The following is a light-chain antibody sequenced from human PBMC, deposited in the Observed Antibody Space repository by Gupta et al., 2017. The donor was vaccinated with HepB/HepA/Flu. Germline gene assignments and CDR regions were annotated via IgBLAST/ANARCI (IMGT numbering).Light chain of an antibody. CDR3: QSYDSSLSGSGV. CDR2: GNS. CDR1: SSNIGAGYD. J-gene: IGLJ3*02. V-gene: IGLV1-40*01. Sequence: QSVLPQPPSASGAPGQRVTISCPGSSSNIGAGYDVHWYQQLPGTAPKLLIYGNSNRPSGVPDRFSGSKSGTSASLAITGLQAEDEADYYCQSYDSSLSGSGVFGGGTKLTVL.